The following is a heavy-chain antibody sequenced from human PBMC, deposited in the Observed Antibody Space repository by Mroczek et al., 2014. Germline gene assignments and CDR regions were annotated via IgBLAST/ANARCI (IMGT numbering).Heavy chain of an antibody. Sequence: QVQLVQSGGGVVQPGRSLRLSCAASGFTFSSYGMHWVRQAPGKGLEWVAVISYDGSNKYYADSVKGRFTISRDNSKNTLYLQMNSLRAEDTAVYYCAKEGLVVPAANPADTAMVEVVGGGSGRRGGQG. CDR2: ISYDGSNK. CDR1: GFTFSSYG. CDR3: AKEGLVVPAANPADTAMVEVVGGGSGRR. J-gene: IGHJ3*01. D-gene: IGHD2-2*01. V-gene: IGHV3-30*18.